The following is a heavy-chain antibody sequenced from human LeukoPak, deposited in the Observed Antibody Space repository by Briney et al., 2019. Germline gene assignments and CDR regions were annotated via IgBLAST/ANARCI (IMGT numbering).Heavy chain of an antibody. CDR2: MNPNSGNT. CDR3: ARLSPGLDDAFDI. D-gene: IGHD3/OR15-3a*01. J-gene: IGHJ3*02. Sequence: GSVKVSCTASGYTFTSYGISWVRQATGQGLEWMGWMNPNSGNTGYAQKFQGRATITRNTSISTAYMELSSLRSEDTAVYYCARLSPGLDDAFDIWGQGTMVTVSS. CDR1: GYTFTSYG. V-gene: IGHV1-8*03.